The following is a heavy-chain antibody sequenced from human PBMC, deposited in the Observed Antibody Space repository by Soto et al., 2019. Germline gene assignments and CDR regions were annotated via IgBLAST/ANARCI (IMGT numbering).Heavy chain of an antibody. J-gene: IGHJ6*02. V-gene: IGHV4-61*01. Sequence: SETLSLTCTVSGASIRSGSFYWIWIRHPPGKGWEWLGNVYYSGITNYNPSLKSRVTLSIDTAKNQFSLKLTCVTAADTAVYYCARGGRECTPRSCVDYGLDVWGQGTAVTVSS. CDR3: ARGGRECTPRSCVDYGLDV. D-gene: IGHD3-10*01. CDR1: GASIRSGSFY. CDR2: VYYSGIT.